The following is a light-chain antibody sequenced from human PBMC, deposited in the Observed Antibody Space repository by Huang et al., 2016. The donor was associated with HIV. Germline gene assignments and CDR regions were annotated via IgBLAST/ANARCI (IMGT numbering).Light chain of an antibody. J-gene: IGKJ1*01. CDR1: QSISSY. Sequence: DIQMTQSPSSLSASVGDRVTITCRARQSISSYLNWYQQKPGHAPKLLIYAASSLQSGVPSRFSGSGSGTDFTLTISSLQPEAFATYYCQQSYSTLWTFGQGTKVEIK. V-gene: IGKV1-39*01. CDR2: AAS. CDR3: QQSYSTLWT.